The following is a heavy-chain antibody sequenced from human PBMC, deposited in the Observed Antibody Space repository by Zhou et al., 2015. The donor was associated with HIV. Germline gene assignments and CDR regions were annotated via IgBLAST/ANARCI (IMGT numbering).Heavy chain of an antibody. J-gene: IGHJ3*02. Sequence: QVQLVQSGTEVKRPGSSVKVSCKASGGTFSSYAISWVRQAPGQGLEWMGGIIPIFGTANYAQKFQGRVTITADESTSTAYMELSSLRSEDTAVYYCARAWGGSYSGGDAFDIWGQGTMVTVSS. V-gene: IGHV1-69*01. CDR2: IIPIFGTA. CDR1: GGTFSSYA. CDR3: ARAWGGSYSGGDAFDI. D-gene: IGHD1-26*01.